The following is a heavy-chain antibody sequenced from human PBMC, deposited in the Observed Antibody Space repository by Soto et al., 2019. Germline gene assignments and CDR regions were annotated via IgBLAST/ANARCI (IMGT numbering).Heavy chain of an antibody. Sequence: SETLSLTCAVYGGSFSGYYWNWIRQPPGKGLEWIGEINHSGSTNYNPSLKSRVSISEGTSNNQFSLKLSSVTAADTAVYYCARGRGDGYNQDWYFDLWDRGTLVTVSS. CDR3: ARGRGDGYNQDWYFDL. CDR2: INHSGST. V-gene: IGHV4-34*01. D-gene: IGHD3-10*01. J-gene: IGHJ2*01. CDR1: GGSFSGYY.